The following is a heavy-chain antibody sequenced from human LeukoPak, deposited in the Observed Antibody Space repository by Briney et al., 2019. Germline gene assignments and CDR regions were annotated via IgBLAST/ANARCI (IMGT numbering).Heavy chain of an antibody. CDR2: IIPFYSAT. J-gene: IGHJ4*02. CDR1: GGSLSTYA. CDR3: ARMVGCAYSDY. V-gene: IGHV1-69*13. D-gene: IGHD2-15*01. Sequence: SVKVSCKASGGSLSTYAINWVRQVPRRGLEWMGGIIPFYSATDYAQKLQGRVTITADESTNTAYMELNSLTSKDTAVYYCARMVGCAYSDYWGQGTLVTVSS.